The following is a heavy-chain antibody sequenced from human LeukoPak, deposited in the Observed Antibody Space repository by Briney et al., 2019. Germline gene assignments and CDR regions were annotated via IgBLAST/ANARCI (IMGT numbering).Heavy chain of an antibody. CDR1: GYSISSGYY. CDR2: IYHSGST. D-gene: IGHD3-16*02. CDR3: ARVNLKLGKLSSTFFDY. Sequence: SETLSLTCTVSGYSISSGYYWGWIRQPPGKGLEWIGSIYHSGSTYYNPSLKSRVTISVDTSKNQFSLKLSSVTAADTAVYYCARVNLKLGKLSSTFFDYWGQGTLVTVSS. J-gene: IGHJ4*02. V-gene: IGHV4-38-2*02.